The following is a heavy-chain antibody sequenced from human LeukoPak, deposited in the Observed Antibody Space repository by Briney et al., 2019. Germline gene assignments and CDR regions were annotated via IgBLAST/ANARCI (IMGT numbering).Heavy chain of an antibody. CDR3: ARDYYGSGSFDY. CDR1: GGSISSGSYY. D-gene: IGHD3-10*01. V-gene: IGHV4-61*02. Sequence: SQTLSLTCTVSGGSISSGSYYWRWIRQPAGKGLEWIGRIYTSGSTNYNPSLKSRVTISVDTSKNQFSLKLSSVTAADTAVYYCARDYYGSGSFDYWGQGTLVTVSS. CDR2: IYTSGST. J-gene: IGHJ4*02.